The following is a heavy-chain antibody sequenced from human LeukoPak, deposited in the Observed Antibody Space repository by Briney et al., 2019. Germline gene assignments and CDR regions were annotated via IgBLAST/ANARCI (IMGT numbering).Heavy chain of an antibody. J-gene: IGHJ3*02. CDR1: GGTFSSYA. D-gene: IGHD2-2*01. V-gene: IGHV1-69*05. Sequence: ASVKVSCKASGGTFSSYAISWVRQAPGQGLEWMGGIIPIFGTANYAQKFQGRVTITTDESTSTAYMELSSLRSEDTAVYHCTTQVGYCISTSCYWEDAFEIWGQGTMVTVSS. CDR2: IIPIFGTA. CDR3: TTQVGYCISTSCYWEDAFEI.